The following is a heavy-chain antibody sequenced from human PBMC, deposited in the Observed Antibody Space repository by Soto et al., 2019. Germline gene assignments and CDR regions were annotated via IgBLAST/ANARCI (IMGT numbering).Heavy chain of an antibody. V-gene: IGHV4-39*01. J-gene: IGHJ5*02. CDR3: ARHHIVVVTAIYANWFDP. Sequence: MASETLSLTCTVSGGSISSSSYYWGWIRQPPGKGLEWIGSIYYSGSTYYNPSLKSRVTISVDTSKNQFSLKLSSVTAADTALYYCARHHIVVVTAIYANWFDPWGQGALVTVSS. D-gene: IGHD2-21*02. CDR1: GGSISSSSYY. CDR2: IYYSGST.